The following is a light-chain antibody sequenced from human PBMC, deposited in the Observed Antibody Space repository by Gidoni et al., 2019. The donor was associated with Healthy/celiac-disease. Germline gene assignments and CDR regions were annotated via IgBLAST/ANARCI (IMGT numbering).Light chain of an antibody. CDR2: AAS. J-gene: IGKJ1*01. Sequence: DIQMPQSPSSLSASVGDRVTITCRASQRISSYLNWYQQKPGKAPKLLIYAASSLQSGVPSRFSGSGAGTEFTLTISSLQTEDFATYYCQQSYSNPPTFGQGTKVEIK. V-gene: IGKV1-39*01. CDR3: QQSYSNPPT. CDR1: QRISSY.